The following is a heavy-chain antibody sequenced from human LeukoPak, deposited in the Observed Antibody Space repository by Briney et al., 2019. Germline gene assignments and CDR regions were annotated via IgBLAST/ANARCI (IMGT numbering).Heavy chain of an antibody. J-gene: IGHJ4*02. D-gene: IGHD2-2*01. Sequence: GASVKVSCKASGYTFTDYYIQWVRQAPGQGLEWMGWINPNHGDTEYPQQFQGRVTMTRDSSISTAYMELSSLTSDDTAVYYCTRDGRGYCSSTSCLPDYWGQGTLVTVSS. V-gene: IGHV1-2*02. CDR1: GYTFTDYY. CDR3: TRDGRGYCSSTSCLPDY. CDR2: INPNHGDT.